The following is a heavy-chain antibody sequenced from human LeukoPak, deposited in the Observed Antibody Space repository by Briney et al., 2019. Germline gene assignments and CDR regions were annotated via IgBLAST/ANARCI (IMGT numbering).Heavy chain of an antibody. J-gene: IGHJ5*02. CDR1: GGSISSYY. Sequence: PSETLSLTCTVSGGSISSYYWSWIRQPPGKGQEWIGYIYYSGSTNYNPSLKSRVTISVDTSKNQFSLKLSSVTAADTAVYYCARVQAGGLFDPWGQGTLVTVSS. D-gene: IGHD3-10*01. CDR2: IYYSGST. V-gene: IGHV4-59*01. CDR3: ARVQAGGLFDP.